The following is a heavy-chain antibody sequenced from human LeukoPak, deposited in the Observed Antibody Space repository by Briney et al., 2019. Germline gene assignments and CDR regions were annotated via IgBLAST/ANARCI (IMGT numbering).Heavy chain of an antibody. CDR3: ARDMILLSGAFDI. CDR1: GFTVSSNY. D-gene: IGHD2/OR15-2a*01. V-gene: IGHV3-66*01. J-gene: IGHJ3*02. CDR2: IYSGGST. Sequence: PGGSLRPSCAASGFTVSSNYMSWVRQAPGKGLEWVSVIYSGGSTYYADSVKGRFTISRDNSKNTLYLQMNSLRAEDTAVYYCARDMILLSGAFDIWGQGTMVTVSS.